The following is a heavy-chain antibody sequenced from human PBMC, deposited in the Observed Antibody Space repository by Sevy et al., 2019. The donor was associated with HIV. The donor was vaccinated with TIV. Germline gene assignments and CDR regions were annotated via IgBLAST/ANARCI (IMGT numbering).Heavy chain of an antibody. D-gene: IGHD4-17*01. CDR1: GGSISSSAYY. CDR3: ARRLYGDYSDAFDI. Sequence: SETLSLTCTVPGGSISSSAYYWSWIRQPPGQGLEWIGYISYSGNTYYSPSLKSRVTISEDTSQNQFSLKLSSVTAADTAVYYCARRLYGDYSDAFDIWGQGTVVTVSS. J-gene: IGHJ3*02. CDR2: ISYSGNT. V-gene: IGHV4-30-4*01.